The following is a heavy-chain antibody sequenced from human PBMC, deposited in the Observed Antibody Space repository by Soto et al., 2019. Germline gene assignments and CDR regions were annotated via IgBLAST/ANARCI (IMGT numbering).Heavy chain of an antibody. J-gene: IGHJ4*02. CDR1: GFIFSNYA. CDR3: AKDLIRGDGYVDFDY. CDR2: IYAGGGTT. D-gene: IGHD3-10*01. V-gene: IGHV3-23*01. Sequence: GGSLRLSCAASGFIFSNYAMFWVRQAPGKGLDWVSTIYAGGGTTHYAESVKGRFTISRDNSNNRLYLQMNNLRAEDTAVYFCAKDLIRGDGYVDFDYWGQGTLVTASS.